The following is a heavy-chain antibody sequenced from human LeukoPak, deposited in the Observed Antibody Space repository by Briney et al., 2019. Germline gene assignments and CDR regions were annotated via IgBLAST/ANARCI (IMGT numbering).Heavy chain of an antibody. J-gene: IGHJ4*02. CDR3: ARSGRGTYYYFDL. CDR1: TDTFTRYG. V-gene: IGHV1-18*01. Sequence: EASVKVSCKASTDTFTRYGISWVRQAPGQGLEWMGWISGYNGNTNYAQKFLGRVSMTADTATSTAYMELRSLTSDDTAMYYCARSGRGTYYYFDLWGQGTLVTVSS. CDR2: ISGYNGNT. D-gene: IGHD5-12*01.